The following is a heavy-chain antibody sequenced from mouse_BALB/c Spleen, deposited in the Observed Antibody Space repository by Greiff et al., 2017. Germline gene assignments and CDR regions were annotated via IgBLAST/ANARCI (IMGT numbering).Heavy chain of an antibody. J-gene: IGHJ4*01. CDR1: GFAFSSYD. V-gene: IGHV5-12-1*01. CDR3: ARNPNLYYYGIYAMDY. CDR2: ISSGGGST. D-gene: IGHD1-1*01. Sequence: EVQLVESGGGLVKPGGSLKLSCAASGFAFSSYDMSWVRQTPEKRLEWVAYISSGGGSTYYPDTVKGRFTISRDNAKNTLYLQMSSLKSEDTAIYYCARNPNLYYYGIYAMDYWGQGTSVTVSS.